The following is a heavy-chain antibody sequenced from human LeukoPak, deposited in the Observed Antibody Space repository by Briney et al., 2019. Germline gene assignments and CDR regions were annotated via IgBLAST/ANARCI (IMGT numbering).Heavy chain of an antibody. V-gene: IGHV3-23*01. J-gene: IGHJ4*02. CDR3: AKSVRARVFVPFDY. CDR2: ISGGGGST. D-gene: IGHD2-8*01. CDR1: GFTFSSYA. Sequence: GGSLRLSCAASGFTFSSYAMSWVRQAPGKGLEWVSAISGGGGSTCYADSVKGRFTISRDNSKNTLYLQMNSLRAEDTAVYYCAKSVRARVFVPFDYWGQGTLVTVSS.